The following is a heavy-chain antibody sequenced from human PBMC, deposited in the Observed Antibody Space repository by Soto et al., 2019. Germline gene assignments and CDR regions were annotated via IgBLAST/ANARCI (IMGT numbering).Heavy chain of an antibody. V-gene: IGHV4-31*03. CDR3: ARAPFGAHENWFDP. J-gene: IGHJ5*02. CDR1: GGSISSGGYY. Sequence: PSETLSLTCTVSGGSISSGGYYWSWIRQHPGKGLEWIGYTYYSGSTYCNPSLKSRVTISVDTSKNQFSLKLSSVTAADTAVYYCARAPFGAHENWFDPWGQGSLVTVSS. D-gene: IGHD3-10*01. CDR2: TYYSGST.